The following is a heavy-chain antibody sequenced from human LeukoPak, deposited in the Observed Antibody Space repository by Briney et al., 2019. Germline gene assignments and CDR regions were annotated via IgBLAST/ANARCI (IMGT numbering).Heavy chain of an antibody. V-gene: IGHV4-31*03. Sequence: SVTLSLTCTVSGGSISSGGYFWNWIRQHPGKGLELIGYISYSGSTYYNPSLKSRVTIPLDTSNNQFSLKLSSVTAADTAVYYCARSLTGYLDYWGQGTLVTVSS. CDR3: ARSLTGYLDY. CDR1: GGSISSGGYF. J-gene: IGHJ4*02. CDR2: ISYSGST. D-gene: IGHD3-9*01.